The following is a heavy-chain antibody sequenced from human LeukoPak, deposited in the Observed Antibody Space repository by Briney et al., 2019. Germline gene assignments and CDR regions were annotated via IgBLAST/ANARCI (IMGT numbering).Heavy chain of an antibody. Sequence: ASVKVSCKASGYSFTSYGISWVRQAPGQGLEWMGWISVYNGNTKYAQKFQGRVTMTTDTSTNTAYMELRSLRSDDTAVYYCARGEGRDNWNVNWFDPWGQGTLVTVSS. J-gene: IGHJ5*02. CDR3: ARGEGRDNWNVNWFDP. CDR1: GYSFTSYG. V-gene: IGHV1-18*01. CDR2: ISVYNGNT. D-gene: IGHD1-20*01.